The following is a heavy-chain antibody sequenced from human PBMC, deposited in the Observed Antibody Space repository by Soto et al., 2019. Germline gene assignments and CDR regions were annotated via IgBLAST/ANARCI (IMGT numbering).Heavy chain of an antibody. Sequence: QVQLVQSGAEVKKPGSSVKVSCKASGGTFSSYAITWVRQAPGQGLEWMGGSIPIFDTANYAQKSQGRVTITADESTSTAYMELRSLRSENTDVYYCARDRGPSSGYYPSRFDPWGQGTLVTVSS. CDR1: GGTFSSYA. J-gene: IGHJ5*02. D-gene: IGHD3-22*01. CDR2: SIPIFDTA. CDR3: ARDRGPSSGYYPSRFDP. V-gene: IGHV1-69*12.